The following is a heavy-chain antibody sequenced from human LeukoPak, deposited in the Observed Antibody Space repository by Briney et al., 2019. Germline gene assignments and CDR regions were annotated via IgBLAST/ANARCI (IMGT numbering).Heavy chain of an antibody. CDR3: ARASGYPYNWFDP. D-gene: IGHD3-3*01. CDR2: INPNSGGT. J-gene: IGHJ5*02. V-gene: IGHV1-2*02. Sequence: ASVKVSCKASGYTFTGYYMHWVRQAPGQGLEWMGWINPNSGGTNYAQKFQGRVTMTRDTSISTAYMELSRLRSDDTAVYYWARASGYPYNWFDPWGQGTLVTVSS. CDR1: GYTFTGYY.